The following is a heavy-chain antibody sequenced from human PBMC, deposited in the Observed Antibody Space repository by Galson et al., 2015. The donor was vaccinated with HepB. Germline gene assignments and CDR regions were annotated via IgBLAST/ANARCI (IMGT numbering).Heavy chain of an antibody. CDR3: ASAVRTHVGAFDF. Sequence: QSGAEVKKPGESLKISCQGSGYSFTNYWMNWVRQVPGKGLEWMGTIYPGDSDTTYGSSFQGQVTISVDKSFSTAYLQWSSLKASDTAIYYCASAVRTHVGAFDFWGQGTALIVSS. CDR2: IYPGDSDT. V-gene: IGHV5-51*01. J-gene: IGHJ3*01. D-gene: IGHD4/OR15-4a*01. CDR1: GYSFTNYW.